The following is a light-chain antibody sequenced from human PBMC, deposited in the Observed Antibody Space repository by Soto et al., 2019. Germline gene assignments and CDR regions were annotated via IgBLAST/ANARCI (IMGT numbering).Light chain of an antibody. CDR3: ASFAGTNRI. Sequence: QSVLTQPPSASGSPGQSVTISCTGTSSDVGAYHYVSWYQQYPGKAPKLVIYEVSKRPSGVPDRFSGSKSGNTASLTVSGLQADDEAYYYCASFAGTNRIFGGGTKLTVL. J-gene: IGLJ2*01. CDR1: SSDVGAYHY. CDR2: EVS. V-gene: IGLV2-8*01.